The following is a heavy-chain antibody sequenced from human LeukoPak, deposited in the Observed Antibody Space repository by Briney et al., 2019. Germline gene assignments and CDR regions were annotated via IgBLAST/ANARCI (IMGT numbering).Heavy chain of an antibody. V-gene: IGHV3-23*01. CDR3: AKDPRRVTTVTTFYFDY. J-gene: IGHJ4*02. Sequence: GGSLRLSCAASGFTFSNYGMSWLRQAPGKGLEWVSAISGSGGSTYYADSVKGRFTISRDNSKNTLYLQMNSLRAEDTAIYYCAKDPRRVTTVTTFYFDYWGQGTLVTVSS. CDR2: ISGSGGST. CDR1: GFTFSNYG. D-gene: IGHD4-17*01.